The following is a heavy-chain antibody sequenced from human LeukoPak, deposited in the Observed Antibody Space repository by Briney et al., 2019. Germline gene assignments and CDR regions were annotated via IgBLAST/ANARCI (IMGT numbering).Heavy chain of an antibody. CDR1: GYRFTTYW. J-gene: IGHJ4*02. CDR3: ASGSPSGSYYSIAAFWYYFDY. V-gene: IGHV5-51*01. D-gene: IGHD1-26*01. Sequence: GESLKISCKGSGYRFTTYWIGWVRQMPGKGLEWMGIINPGDSDTRYSPSFQGQVTISADKSISTAYLLWSSLKASDTAMYYCASGSPSGSYYSIAAFWYYFDYWGQGTLVTVSS. CDR2: INPGDSDT.